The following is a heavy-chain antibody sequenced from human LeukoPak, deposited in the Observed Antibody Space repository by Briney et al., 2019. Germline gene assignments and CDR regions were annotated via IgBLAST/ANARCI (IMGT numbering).Heavy chain of an antibody. CDR3: AIPPLSGTGSSRPLAEMDI. Sequence: PGGSLRLSCAASGFTFSSYGMHWVRQAPGKGLEWVAVISYDGSNKYYADSVKGRFTISRDNSKNTLYLQMNSLRAEDTAVYYCAIPPLSGTGSSRPLAEMDIWGQGTTVTVSS. D-gene: IGHD3-10*01. CDR2: ISYDGSNK. V-gene: IGHV3-30*03. CDR1: GFTFSSYG. J-gene: IGHJ6*02.